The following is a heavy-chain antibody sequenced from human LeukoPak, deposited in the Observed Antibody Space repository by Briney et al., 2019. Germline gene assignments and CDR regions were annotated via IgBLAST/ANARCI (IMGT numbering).Heavy chain of an antibody. Sequence: GGSLRLSCAASGFTFSSYAMSWVRQAPGKGPEWVSGIGNSGDRTFYADSVKGRFTISRDNSKNTLYLQMNSLRVEDTALYYCAKGGVWGQGIAVTVSS. CDR3: AKGGV. J-gene: IGHJ6*02. CDR2: IGNSGDRT. V-gene: IGHV3-23*01. CDR1: GFTFSSYA.